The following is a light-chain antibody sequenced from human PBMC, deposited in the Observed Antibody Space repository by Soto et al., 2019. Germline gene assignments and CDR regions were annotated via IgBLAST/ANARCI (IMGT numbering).Light chain of an antibody. V-gene: IGKV1-9*01. CDR3: QQFISYPYT. J-gene: IGKJ5*01. CDR2: FAS. CDR1: QGISNY. Sequence: DIQLTQSPSFLSASVEDRVTITCLASQGISNYLAWYQQKPGKAPELLIYFASTLQSGVPSRFSGSGSGTEFTLTISSLQPEDFATYYCQQFISYPYTFGQGTRLEI.